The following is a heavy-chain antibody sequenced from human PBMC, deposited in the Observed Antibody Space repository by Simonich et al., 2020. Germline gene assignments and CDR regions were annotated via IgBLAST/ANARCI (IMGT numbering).Heavy chain of an antibody. CDR1: GFTFSSYW. J-gene: IGHJ3*02. Sequence: EVQLLESGGGLVQPGGSLRLSCAASGFTFSSYWMSWVSQAPGKGLEGEAKLKQDGSEKDYWDSVKGRFTISRDNAKNSLYLQMNSLRAEDTAVYYCACLGTGDAFDIWGQGTMVTVSS. CDR2: LKQDGSEK. D-gene: IGHD3-9*01. V-gene: IGHV3-7*01. CDR3: ACLGTGDAFDI.